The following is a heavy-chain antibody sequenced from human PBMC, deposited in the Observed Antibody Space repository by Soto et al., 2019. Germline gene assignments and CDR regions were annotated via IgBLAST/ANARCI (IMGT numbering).Heavy chain of an antibody. CDR3: ARAARDFSGCYAIH. CDR1: GYNFTNYG. D-gene: IGHD6-19*01. CDR2: ISASNGDT. V-gene: IGHV1-18*01. Sequence: QVQLVQSGAEVKKPGASVKVSCKTSGYNFTNYGITWVRQAPGQGLEWMGWISASNGDTKYAQNIQGRVTMTTDTSTTTASMELRSLRSDDTAVYYCARAARDFSGCYAIHWGQGTVVTVSS. J-gene: IGHJ4*02.